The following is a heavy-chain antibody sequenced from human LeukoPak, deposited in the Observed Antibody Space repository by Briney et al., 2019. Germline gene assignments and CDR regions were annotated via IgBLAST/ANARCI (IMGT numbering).Heavy chain of an antibody. CDR2: INHSGST. J-gene: IGHJ4*02. D-gene: IGHD1-14*01. CDR3: ARGDPDKYDY. CDR1: GGSFSGYY. V-gene: IGHV4-34*01. Sequence: SETLSLTCAVYGGSFSGYYWSWIRQPPGKGLEWIGEINHSGSTNYNPSLKSRVTISVDTSKNQFSLKLSSVTAADTAVYYCARGDPDKYDYWGQGTLVTVSS.